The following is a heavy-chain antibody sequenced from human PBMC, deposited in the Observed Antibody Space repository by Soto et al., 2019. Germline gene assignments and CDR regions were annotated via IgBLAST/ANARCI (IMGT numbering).Heavy chain of an antibody. D-gene: IGHD5-12*01. J-gene: IGHJ4*02. CDR1: GDSISAYS. Sequence: QVQLQVSGTGLVKPSETLSLTCTVSGDSISAYSWSWVRQPPGKGLEWIGNIHYNGNTKYNPSLKSRVTMSVDTSKNQFSLRLISVTAADTAIYFCAREGNLGRWLQPLDFWGQGTLVTVSS. CDR2: IHYNGNT. CDR3: AREGNLGRWLQPLDF. V-gene: IGHV4-59*01.